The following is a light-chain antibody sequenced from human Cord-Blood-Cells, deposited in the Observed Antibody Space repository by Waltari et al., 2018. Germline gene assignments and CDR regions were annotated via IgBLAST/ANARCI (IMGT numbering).Light chain of an antibody. CDR1: QGISSY. CDR2: AAS. J-gene: IGKJ4*01. CDR3: QQYYSYPLT. V-gene: IGKV1-8*01. Sequence: AIRMTQSPSSFSASTGDRVTITCRASQGISSYLAWYQQKPVKAPKLLIYAASTLQRWVPARFSGSGSGTDFTLTISCLQSEDFATYYCQQYYSYPLTFGGGTKVEIK.